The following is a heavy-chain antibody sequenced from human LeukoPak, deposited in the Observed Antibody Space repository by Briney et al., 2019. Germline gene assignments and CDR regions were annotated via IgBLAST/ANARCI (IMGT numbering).Heavy chain of an antibody. D-gene: IGHD3-22*01. CDR2: ISPGDSDA. Sequence: GESLKISCQTSGYSFTNFWIAWVRQTPGKGLEWLGIISPGDSDALYNPSFQGHVTMSTDRSISTAYLQWSSLQASDTAIYYCARCGYVGSGHYYNWFDPWGQGTLVTVAS. CDR1: GYSFTNFW. V-gene: IGHV5-51*01. CDR3: ARCGYVGSGHYYNWFDP. J-gene: IGHJ5*02.